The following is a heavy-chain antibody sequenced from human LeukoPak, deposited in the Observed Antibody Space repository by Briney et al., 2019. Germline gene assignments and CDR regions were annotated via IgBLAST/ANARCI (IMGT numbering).Heavy chain of an antibody. CDR2: ISAYNGNT. J-gene: IGHJ4*02. Sequence: AAVKVSCQSSGYTFTSYGISWVRQAPGQGLAWMGWISAYNGNTNYGRKLQGSATMTTDTSTIPAYMDLRSLKPDNTAVYYCARDGHPGVRYFGWLPAYDYWGQGTLVTVSS. CDR1: GYTFTSYG. V-gene: IGHV1-18*01. D-gene: IGHD3-9*01. CDR3: ARDGHPGVRYFGWLPAYDY.